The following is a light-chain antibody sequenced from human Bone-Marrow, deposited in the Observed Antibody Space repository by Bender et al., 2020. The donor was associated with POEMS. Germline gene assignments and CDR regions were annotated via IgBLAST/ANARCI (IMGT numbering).Light chain of an antibody. Sequence: QSALTQPASVSGSPGQSITISCTGTSSDIGDYGFVSWYQQHPDKVPRVIIHDVDSRPSGVSDRFSGSKSGNTASLTIAGLQAEDEADYYCSSYTGSTTLVFGSGTKVTV. CDR3: SSYTGSTTLV. CDR1: SSDIGDYGF. CDR2: DVD. J-gene: IGLJ1*01. V-gene: IGLV2-14*03.